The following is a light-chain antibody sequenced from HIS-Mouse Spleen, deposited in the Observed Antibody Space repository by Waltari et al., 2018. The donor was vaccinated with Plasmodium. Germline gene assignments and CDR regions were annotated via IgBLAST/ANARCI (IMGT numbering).Light chain of an antibody. CDR2: DDS. V-gene: IGLV3-21*02. Sequence: SYVLTQPPSVSVAPGQTARITCWGNNLGSKSVHWYQPKPGQAPVLVVYDDSDRPSGIPGRFSGSNSGNTATLTISRVEAGDEADYYCQVWDSSSDHPVFGGGTKLTVL. CDR3: QVWDSSSDHPV. CDR1: NLGSKS. J-gene: IGLJ2*01.